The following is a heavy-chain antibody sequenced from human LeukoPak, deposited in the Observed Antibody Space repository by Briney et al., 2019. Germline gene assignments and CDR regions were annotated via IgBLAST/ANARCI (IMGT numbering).Heavy chain of an antibody. J-gene: IGHJ2*01. D-gene: IGHD3-9*01. CDR2: IYYSGST. CDR3: ARDPRHYDILTGYYSNWYFDL. Sequence: SETLSLTCTVSGGSISSYYWSWIRQLPGKGLEWIGYIYYSGSTNYNPSLKSRVTISVDTSKNQFSLKLSSVTAADTAVYYCARDPRHYDILTGYYSNWYFDLWGRGTLVTVSS. CDR1: GGSISSYY. V-gene: IGHV4-59*01.